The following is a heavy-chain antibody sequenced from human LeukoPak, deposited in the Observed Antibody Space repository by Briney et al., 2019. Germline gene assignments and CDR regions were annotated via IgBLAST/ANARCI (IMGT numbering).Heavy chain of an antibody. CDR3: ARGVSNRWADF. Sequence: ASVKVSCKTSGYSFITYGTNWVRQAPGQGLEWMGWITAYNGNTNYAHKFQGRFTMTTDTYTRTVYMELRGLKSNDTAVYYCARGVSNRWADFWGQGTLVTVSS. V-gene: IGHV1-18*01. CDR1: GYSFITYG. J-gene: IGHJ4*02. CDR2: ITAYNGNT. D-gene: IGHD2/OR15-2a*01.